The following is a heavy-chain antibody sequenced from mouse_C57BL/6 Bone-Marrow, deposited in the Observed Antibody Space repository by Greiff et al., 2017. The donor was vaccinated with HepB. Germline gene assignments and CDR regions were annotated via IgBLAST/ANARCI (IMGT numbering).Heavy chain of an antibody. Sequence: GPLPQAWGEVVGAGGSVKLSCQGFCFPFTDYYIKWVKQRRGQGVEWIARIYPGSGNTYYNEKFKGKATLTAEKSSSTAYMQLSSLTSEDSAVYFCARSYYGNYEGYWGQGTTLTVSS. J-gene: IGHJ2*01. V-gene: IGHV1-76*01. CDR1: CFPFTDYY. CDR3: ARSYYGNYEGY. CDR2: IYPGSGNT. D-gene: IGHD2-1*01.